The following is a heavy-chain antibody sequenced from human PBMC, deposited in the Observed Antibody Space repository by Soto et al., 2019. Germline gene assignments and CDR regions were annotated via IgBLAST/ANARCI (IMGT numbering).Heavy chain of an antibody. CDR1: VGTFSSYA. V-gene: IGHV1-69*13. J-gene: IGHJ4*02. CDR3: AKTEDTAMVADFDY. Sequence: GASVKVSCKASVGTFSSYAISWVRQAPGQGLEWMGGIIPIFGTANYAQKFQGRVTITADESTSTAYMELSSLRSEDTAVYYCAKTEDTAMVADFDYWGQGTLVTVSS. CDR2: IIPIFGTA. D-gene: IGHD5-18*01.